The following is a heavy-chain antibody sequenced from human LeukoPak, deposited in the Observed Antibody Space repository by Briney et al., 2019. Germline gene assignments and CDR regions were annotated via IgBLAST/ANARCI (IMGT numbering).Heavy chain of an antibody. Sequence: PGGSLRPSCAASGFTFSSSEMNCVRQAPGKGLGWVSSISSGGSTIYYADSVKGRFTISRDNAKHTLYLQMNSLRAEDTAVYYCAREARFGEGTMDVWGKGTTVTVSS. V-gene: IGHV3-48*03. J-gene: IGHJ6*03. CDR1: GFTFSSSE. D-gene: IGHD3-10*01. CDR3: AREARFGEGTMDV. CDR2: ISSGGSTI.